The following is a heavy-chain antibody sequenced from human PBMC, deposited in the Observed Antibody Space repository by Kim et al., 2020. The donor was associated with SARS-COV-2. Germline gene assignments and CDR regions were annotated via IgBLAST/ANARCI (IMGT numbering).Heavy chain of an antibody. D-gene: IGHD2-15*01. J-gene: IGHJ3*02. CDR3: ARDFSGSSVAPFDI. Sequence: PSSASRVTISVDTAKNQFSRRLCSVTAADTAVYFCARDFSGSSVAPFDIWGQGTMVTVSS. V-gene: IGHV4-59*01.